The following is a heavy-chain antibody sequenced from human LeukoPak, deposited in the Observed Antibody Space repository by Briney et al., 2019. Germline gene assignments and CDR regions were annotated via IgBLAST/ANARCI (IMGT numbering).Heavy chain of an antibody. J-gene: IGHJ4*02. CDR3: ARGREVASAYYFDY. D-gene: IGHD2-15*01. Sequence: SETLSLTCAVYGGSFSGYYWSWIRQPPGKGLEWIGEINHSGSTNYDPSLKSRATISVDTSKNQFSLKLSSVTAADTAVYYCARGREVASAYYFDYWGQGTLATVSS. CDR2: INHSGST. V-gene: IGHV4-34*01. CDR1: GGSFSGYY.